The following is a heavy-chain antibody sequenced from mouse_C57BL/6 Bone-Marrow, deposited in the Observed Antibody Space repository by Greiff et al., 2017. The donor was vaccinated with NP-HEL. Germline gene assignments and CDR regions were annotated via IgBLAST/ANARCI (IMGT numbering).Heavy chain of an antibody. CDR1: GYTFTSYG. V-gene: IGHV1-81*01. Sequence: VKLLQSGAELVRPGASVKLSCKASGYTFTSYGISWVKQRTGQGLEWIGVIYPKSGNTYYNEKFKGKATLTADKSSSTAYMELRSLTSEDSAVYSCARLDGSSLGLAYWGKGTLVT. J-gene: IGHJ3*01. CDR3: ARLDGSSLGLAY. CDR2: IYPKSGNT. D-gene: IGHD1-1*01.